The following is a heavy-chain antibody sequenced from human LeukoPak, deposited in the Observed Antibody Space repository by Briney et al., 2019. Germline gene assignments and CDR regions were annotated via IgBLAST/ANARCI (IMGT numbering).Heavy chain of an antibody. CDR1: GFTFSSYW. CDR2: IKQDGSEK. Sequence: GGSLRLSCAASGFTFSSYWMSWVRQAPGKGLEWVANIKQDGSEKYYVDSVKGRFTISRDNAKNSLYLQMNSLRAEDTAVYYCARDVNPGSSSWYTYYYYYYGMDVWGQGTTVTVSS. D-gene: IGHD6-13*01. CDR3: ARDVNPGSSSWYTYYYYYYGMDV. V-gene: IGHV3-7*01. J-gene: IGHJ6*02.